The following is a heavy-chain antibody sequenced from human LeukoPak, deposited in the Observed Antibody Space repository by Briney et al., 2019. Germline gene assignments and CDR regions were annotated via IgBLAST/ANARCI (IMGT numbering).Heavy chain of an antibody. CDR2: ISGSGGST. CDR1: GFTFSSYA. J-gene: IGHJ4*02. Sequence: PGGSLRLSCAASGFTFSSYAMSWVRQAPGKGLEWVSAISGSGGSTYYADSVKGRFTISRDNSKNTLYLQVNSLRAEDTAVYYCAKDPGDYGLPTYYFDYWGQGTLVTVSS. CDR3: AKDPGDYGLPTYYFDY. D-gene: IGHD4-17*01. V-gene: IGHV3-23*01.